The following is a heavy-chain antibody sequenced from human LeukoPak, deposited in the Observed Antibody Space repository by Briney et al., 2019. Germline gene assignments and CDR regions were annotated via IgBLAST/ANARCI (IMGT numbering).Heavy chain of an antibody. CDR1: GGSISSSTYY. D-gene: IGHD5-24*01. CDR2: IWHSGTT. CDR3: ARHTRVRDGYNLYCFDP. J-gene: IGHJ5*02. Sequence: SETQSLTCTVSGGSISSSTYYWGWVRQPPGMGPEWIGSIWHSGTTYYNPSLKSRVTISVDTSKNQFSLKLTSVTAADTAVYYCARHTRVRDGYNLYCFDPWGQGTLVTVSS. V-gene: IGHV4-39*01.